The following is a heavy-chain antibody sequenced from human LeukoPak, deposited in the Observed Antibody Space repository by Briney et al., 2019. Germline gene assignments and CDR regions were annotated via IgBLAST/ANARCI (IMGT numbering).Heavy chain of an antibody. CDR3: ARDNPNYYYGSGGDP. J-gene: IGHJ5*02. Sequence: GSLRLSCAASGFTFSTYWMSWVRQAPGNGLEWVANIRQDGSEKYYVDSVKGRFTISRDNAKNSLYLQMNSLRAEDTAVYYCARDNPNYYYGSGGDPWGQGTLVTVSS. CDR2: IRQDGSEK. D-gene: IGHD3-10*01. V-gene: IGHV3-7*01. CDR1: GFTFSTYW.